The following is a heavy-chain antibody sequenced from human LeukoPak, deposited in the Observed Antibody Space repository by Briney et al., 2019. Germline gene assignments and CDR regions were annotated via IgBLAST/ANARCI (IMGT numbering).Heavy chain of an antibody. CDR3: ARLNWYYYDSSGYSFGAFDI. D-gene: IGHD3-22*01. CDR1: GYSISSGYY. Sequence: PSETLSLTCAVSGYSISSGYYWGWIRQPPGQGLEWIGSIYHSGSTYYNPSLKSRVTISVDTSKNQFSLKLSSVTAADTAVYYCARLNWYYYDSSGYSFGAFDIWGQGTMVTVST. J-gene: IGHJ3*02. V-gene: IGHV4-38-2*01. CDR2: IYHSGST.